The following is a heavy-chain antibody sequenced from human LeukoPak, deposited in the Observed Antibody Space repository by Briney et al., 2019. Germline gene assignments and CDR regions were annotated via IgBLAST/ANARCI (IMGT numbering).Heavy chain of an antibody. J-gene: IGHJ4*02. CDR3: ARDSGLLGFFDY. CDR2: ISGSGGST. D-gene: IGHD5-18*01. CDR1: GFTFSSYA. Sequence: GGSLRLSCAASGFTFSSYAMSWVRQAPGKGLEWVSAISGSGGSTYYAGSVKGRFTISRDNSKNTLYLQMNSLRAEDTAVYYCARDSGLLGFFDYWGQGTLVTVSS. V-gene: IGHV3-23*01.